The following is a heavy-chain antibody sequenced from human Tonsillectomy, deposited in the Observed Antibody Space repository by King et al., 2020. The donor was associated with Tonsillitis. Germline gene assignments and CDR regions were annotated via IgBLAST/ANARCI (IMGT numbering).Heavy chain of an antibody. Sequence: LQLQESGPGLVKPSETLSLTCTVSGGSISSSSYYWGWIRQPPGKGLEWIGSIYYSGSTYYNPSLKSRVTMSVDTSNNQFSLKLSSATAADTAVYYCARGSRLGIYYFDYWGQGTLVTVSS. CDR1: GGSISSSSYY. CDR2: IYYSGST. V-gene: IGHV4-39*01. CDR3: ARGSRLGIYYFDY. D-gene: IGHD3-22*01. J-gene: IGHJ4*02.